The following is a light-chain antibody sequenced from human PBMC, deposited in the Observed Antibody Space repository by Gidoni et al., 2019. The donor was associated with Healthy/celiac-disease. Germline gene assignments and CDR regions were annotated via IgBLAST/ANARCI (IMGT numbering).Light chain of an antibody. Sequence: DIQMTQSPSTLSASIGDRVTITCRASHSVGNWLAWYQQRPGQVPKLLIYWASNRESGVPSRFSGSGSGTEFTLTISSLQPDDFATYYCQRYETYSSFGGGTKVE. CDR2: WAS. J-gene: IGKJ4*01. V-gene: IGKV1-5*03. CDR1: HSVGNW. CDR3: QRYETYSS.